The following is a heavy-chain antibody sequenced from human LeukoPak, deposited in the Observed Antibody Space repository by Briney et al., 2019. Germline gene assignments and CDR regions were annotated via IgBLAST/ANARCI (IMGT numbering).Heavy chain of an antibody. CDR1: GYSISSGYY. CDR3: ARDRVGQQLVGRNYYYYMDV. J-gene: IGHJ6*03. D-gene: IGHD6-13*01. Sequence: PSETLSLTCTVSGYSISSGYYWGWIRQPPGKGLEWIGYIYYSGSTNYNPSLKSRVTISVDTSKNQFSLKLSSVTAADTAVYYCARDRVGQQLVGRNYYYYMDVWGKGTTVTISS. CDR2: IYYSGST. V-gene: IGHV4-61*01.